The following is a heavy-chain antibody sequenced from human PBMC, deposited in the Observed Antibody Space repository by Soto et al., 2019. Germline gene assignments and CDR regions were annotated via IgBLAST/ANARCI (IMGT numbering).Heavy chain of an antibody. CDR3: ARGALKAPATFDY. D-gene: IGHD6-6*01. CDR2: IFHRGNS. J-gene: IGHJ4*02. Sequence: QVPLQESGPGLVNPSGTLSLTCAVSGGSINTNNWWSWVRQPPGKGLEWIGEIFHRGNSNNNPSFKSRVTISLDKSNNQFSLKLISVTAADTAVYYCARGALKAPATFDYWGQGIPVTVSS. CDR1: GGSINTNNW. V-gene: IGHV4-4*02.